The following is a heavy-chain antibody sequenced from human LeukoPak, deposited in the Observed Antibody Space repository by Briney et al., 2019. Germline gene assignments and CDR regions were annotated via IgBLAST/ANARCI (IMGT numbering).Heavy chain of an antibody. V-gene: IGHV1-2*02. J-gene: IGHJ5*02. CDR1: GYTFTVYY. D-gene: IGHD1-14*01. CDR2: INPNSGGT. CDR3: ARGKTSLGGFFRLPDPYNWFDP. Sequence: GASVTVSFKASGYTFTVYYMHWVRQAPGQGLEWMGWINPNSGGTNYAQKFQGRVTMTRDTAISTAYMEMSRLRSDDTAVYYCARGKTSLGGFFRLPDPYNWFDPWGQGTLVTVSS.